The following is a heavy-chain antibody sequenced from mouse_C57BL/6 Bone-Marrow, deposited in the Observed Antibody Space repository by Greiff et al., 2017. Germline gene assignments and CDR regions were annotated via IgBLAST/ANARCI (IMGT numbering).Heavy chain of an antibody. CDR3: AKPDVTDWYFDV. J-gene: IGHJ1*03. CDR2: IWGDGST. D-gene: IGHD2-12*01. V-gene: IGHV2-3*01. CDR1: GFSLTSYG. Sequence: VQGVESGPGLVAPSQSLSITCTVSGFSLTSYGVSWVRQPPGKGLEWLGVIWGDGSTNYHSALIPRLSISKDNSKSQVSLKLNRLQTDDTATYYWAKPDVTDWYFDVWGTGTTVTVSS.